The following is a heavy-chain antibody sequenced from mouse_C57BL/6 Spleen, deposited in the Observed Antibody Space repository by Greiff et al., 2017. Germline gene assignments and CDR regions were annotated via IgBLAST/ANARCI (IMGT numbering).Heavy chain of an antibody. CDR1: GFTFSDAW. CDR3: TRNYGSSYGRWYFDV. CDR2: IRNKANNHAT. J-gene: IGHJ1*03. Sequence: EVQVVESGGGLVQPGGSMKLSCAASGFTFSDAWMDWVRQSPEKGLEWVAEIRNKANNHATYYAESVKGRFTISRDDSKSSVYLQMNSLRAEDTGIYYCTRNYGSSYGRWYFDVWGTGTTVTVSS. D-gene: IGHD1-1*01. V-gene: IGHV6-6*01.